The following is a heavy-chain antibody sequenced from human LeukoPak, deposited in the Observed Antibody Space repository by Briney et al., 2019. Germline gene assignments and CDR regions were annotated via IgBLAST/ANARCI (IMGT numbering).Heavy chain of an antibody. V-gene: IGHV3-43*01. CDR3: ARRAGAYSHPYDY. CDR2: ITWDGGST. J-gene: IGHJ4*02. CDR1: GFTFDDYT. D-gene: IGHD4/OR15-4a*01. Sequence: GGSLRLSCAASGFTFDDYTMHWVRQAPGKGLEWVSLITWDGGSTYYADSVKGRFTISRDNSKNTLYLQMNSLRAEDTAVYYCARRAGAYSHPYDYWGQGTLVTVSS.